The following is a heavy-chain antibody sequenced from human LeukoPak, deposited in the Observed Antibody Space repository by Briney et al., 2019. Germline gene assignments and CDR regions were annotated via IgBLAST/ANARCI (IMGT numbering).Heavy chain of an antibody. V-gene: IGHV4-4*02. CDR2: IYYGGST. CDR3: ARDTGLGHSSGDNN. CDR1: GGSISSSNW. Sequence: SETLSLTCAISGGSISSSNWWTWVRQPPGKGLEWIGSIYYGGSTYYNSSLKSRVTISVDISKNQFSLKVSSVTAADTAVYYCARDTGLGHSSGDNNWGQGTLVTVSS. J-gene: IGHJ4*02. D-gene: IGHD6-19*01.